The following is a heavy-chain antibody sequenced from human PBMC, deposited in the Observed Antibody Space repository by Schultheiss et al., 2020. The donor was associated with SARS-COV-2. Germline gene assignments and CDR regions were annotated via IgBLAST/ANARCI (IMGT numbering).Heavy chain of an antibody. CDR2: ISGYNGNT. V-gene: IGHV1-18*01. D-gene: IGHD1-7*01. Sequence: ASVKVSCKASGYTFTTFGISWVRQAPGQGLEWMGWISGYNGNTDSAQKFQGRVTMTRDTSTSTVYMELSSLRSEDTAVYYCARYTWNYPIGMDVWGQGTTVTVSS. J-gene: IGHJ6*02. CDR3: ARYTWNYPIGMDV. CDR1: GYTFTTFG.